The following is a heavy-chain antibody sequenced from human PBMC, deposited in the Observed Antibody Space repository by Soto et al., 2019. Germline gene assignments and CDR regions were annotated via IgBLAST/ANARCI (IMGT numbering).Heavy chain of an antibody. Sequence: GCLTRSCAPSGFTFSSYEINCVRHVPGKGREWVSYISSSVSTIYYADSVKGRFTISRDNAKNSLYLQMNSLRAEETAVYYCEREDIVVIPDAIIYYYGMDVWGQGTTVTVSS. V-gene: IGHV3-48*03. D-gene: IGHD2-2*01. J-gene: IGHJ6*02. CDR3: EREDIVVIPDAIIYYYGMDV. CDR1: GFTFSSYE. CDR2: ISSSVSTI.